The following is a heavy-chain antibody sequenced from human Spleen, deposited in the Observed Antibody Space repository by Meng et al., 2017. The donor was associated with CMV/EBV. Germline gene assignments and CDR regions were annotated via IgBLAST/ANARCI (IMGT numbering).Heavy chain of an antibody. Sequence: ASVKVSCKASGYTFTTYYMHWVRQAPGQGLEWMGIIDPSGGDTTYAQKFQGRVTMTRDTSTSTVYMEVSSLRSEDTAVYYCARAGYCSRTSCTLGDASWFDPWGQGTLVTVSS. J-gene: IGHJ5*02. V-gene: IGHV1-46*01. CDR3: ARAGYCSRTSCTLGDASWFDP. CDR2: IDPSGGDT. CDR1: GYTFTTYY. D-gene: IGHD2-2*01.